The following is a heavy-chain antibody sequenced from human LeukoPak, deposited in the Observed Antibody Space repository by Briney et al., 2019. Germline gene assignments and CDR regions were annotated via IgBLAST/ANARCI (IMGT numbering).Heavy chain of an antibody. CDR1: GGSISSSSYY. CDR3: ARDLSAAGLSDY. V-gene: IGHV4-39*07. CDR2: IYYSGST. D-gene: IGHD6-13*01. Sequence: SETLSLTCTVSGGSISSSSYYWGWIRQPPGKGLEWIGSIYYSGSTYYNPSLKSRVTISVDTSKNQFSLKLSSVTAADTAVYYCARDLSAAGLSDYWGQGTLVTVSS. J-gene: IGHJ4*02.